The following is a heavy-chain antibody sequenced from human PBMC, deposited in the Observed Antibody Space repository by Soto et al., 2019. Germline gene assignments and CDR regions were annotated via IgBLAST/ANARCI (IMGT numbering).Heavy chain of an antibody. CDR1: GGSISSGGYS. CDR2: IYHSGIT. Sequence: SETLSLTSAVSGGSISSGGYSWSWIRHPPGKGLEWIGYIYHSGITYYNPSLKSRVTISVDRSKNQFSLKLSSVTAADTAVYYCARAILELRGNWFDPWGQGTLVTVSS. CDR3: ARAILELRGNWFDP. V-gene: IGHV4-30-2*01. J-gene: IGHJ5*02. D-gene: IGHD1-7*01.